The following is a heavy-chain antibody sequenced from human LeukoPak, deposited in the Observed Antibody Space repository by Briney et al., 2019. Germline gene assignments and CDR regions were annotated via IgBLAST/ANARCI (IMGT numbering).Heavy chain of an antibody. CDR1: GFTFSSYS. D-gene: IGHD6-6*01. J-gene: IGHJ4*02. Sequence: GGPLRLSCAASGFTFSSYSMNWVRQDPGKGLEWVSTISSSNSYIYYADSVKGRFTISRDNSKNTLYLQMNSLRAEDTAVYYCCGSSPFDYWGQGTLVTVSS. CDR2: ISSSNSYI. CDR3: CGSSPFDY. V-gene: IGHV3-21*04.